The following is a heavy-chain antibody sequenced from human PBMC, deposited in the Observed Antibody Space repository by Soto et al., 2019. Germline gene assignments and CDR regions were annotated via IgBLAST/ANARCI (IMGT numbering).Heavy chain of an antibody. CDR3: ARDKWSSSGFDY. CDR1: GFTFSSYG. D-gene: IGHD6-13*01. Sequence: QVQLVESGGGVVQPGRSLRLSCAASGFTFSSYGMHWVRQAPGKGLEWVAVIWYDGSNKYYADSVKGRFTISRDNSKNTLYLQMNSLRAEDTAVYYCARDKWSSSGFDYWGQGTLVTVSS. V-gene: IGHV3-33*01. CDR2: IWYDGSNK. J-gene: IGHJ4*02.